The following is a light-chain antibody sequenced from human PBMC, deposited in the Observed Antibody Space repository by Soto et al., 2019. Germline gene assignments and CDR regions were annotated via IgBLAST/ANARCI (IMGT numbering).Light chain of an antibody. J-gene: IGLJ1*01. CDR2: EVG. Sequence: QSALTQPASVSGSPGQSITISCTGTSSDVGGYIFVSWYQQHQGKAPKLIIYEVGNRPSGVSNRFSGSKSGNTASLTISGLQTEDEADYFCSSYTTTNTYVFGTGTKVTVL. V-gene: IGLV2-14*01. CDR1: SSDVGGYIF. CDR3: SSYTTTNTYV.